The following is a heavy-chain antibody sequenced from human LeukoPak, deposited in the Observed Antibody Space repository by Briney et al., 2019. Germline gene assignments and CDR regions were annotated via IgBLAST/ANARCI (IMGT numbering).Heavy chain of an antibody. CDR2: IYYSGST. CDR3: ARVPTRMVPFDY. D-gene: IGHD3-10*01. CDR1: GYSISNGYY. Sequence: SETLSLTCTVSGYSISNGYYWGWIRQPPGKGLEWIGGIYYSGSTYYNPSLKSRVTISVDTSKNQFSLKLSSVIAADTAVYYCARVPTRMVPFDYWGQGTLVTVSS. V-gene: IGHV4-38-2*02. J-gene: IGHJ4*02.